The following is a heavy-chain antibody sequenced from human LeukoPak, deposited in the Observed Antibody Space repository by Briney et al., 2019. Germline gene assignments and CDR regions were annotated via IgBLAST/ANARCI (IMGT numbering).Heavy chain of an antibody. Sequence: GGSLSLSCAASGFTFDDYGMSWVRQAPGKGLEWVSGINWNGGSTGYADSVKGRFTISRDNAKNSLYLQMNSLRPEDMALYYCAKGPTYSSSSLFDYWGQGILVAVS. J-gene: IGHJ4*02. D-gene: IGHD6-6*01. V-gene: IGHV3-20*04. CDR3: AKGPTYSSSSLFDY. CDR1: GFTFDDYG. CDR2: INWNGGST.